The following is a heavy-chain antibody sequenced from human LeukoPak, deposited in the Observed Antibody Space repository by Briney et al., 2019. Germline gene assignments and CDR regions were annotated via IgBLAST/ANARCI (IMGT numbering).Heavy chain of an antibody. CDR1: GGSISSSSYY. J-gene: IGHJ5*02. Sequence: SETLSLTCTVSGGSISSSSYYWAWIRQPPGKELKWIGSIFYSGSTYYNPSLRGRVTISVDTSQNQFSLKLSSVTAADTAVYYCASGDGGSWGQGTLVTVSS. CDR3: ASGDGGS. CDR2: IFYSGST. V-gene: IGHV4-39*01. D-gene: IGHD3-10*01.